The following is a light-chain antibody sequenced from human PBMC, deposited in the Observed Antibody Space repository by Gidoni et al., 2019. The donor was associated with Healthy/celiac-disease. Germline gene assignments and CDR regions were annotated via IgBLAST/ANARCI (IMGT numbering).Light chain of an antibody. V-gene: IGKV4-1*01. CDR3: KKYYSTPQT. CDR2: WAS. CDR1: QSVLYSSNNKNY. Sequence: DIVMTQSPDSLAVSLGERATINCKSSQSVLYSSNNKNYLAWYQQNPGQPPKLLIDWASTRESGVPDRFSGNGAGTYFTLTISSLQDEDVAVYYCKKYYSTPQTFGQGTKVEIK. J-gene: IGKJ1*01.